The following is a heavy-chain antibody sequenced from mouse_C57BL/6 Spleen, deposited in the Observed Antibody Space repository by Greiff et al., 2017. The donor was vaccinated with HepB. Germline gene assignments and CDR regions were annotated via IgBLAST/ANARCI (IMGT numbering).Heavy chain of an antibody. J-gene: IGHJ1*03. D-gene: IGHD4-1*01. CDR3: ARRVSGDFDV. V-gene: IGHV5-6*01. CDR1: GFTFSSYG. CDR2: ISSGGSYT. Sequence: EVHLVESGGDLVKPGGSLKLSCAASGFTFSSYGMSWVRQTPDKRLEWVATISSGGSYTYYPDSVKGRFTISRDNAKNTLYLQMSSLKSEDTAMYYCARRVSGDFDVWGTGTTVTVSS.